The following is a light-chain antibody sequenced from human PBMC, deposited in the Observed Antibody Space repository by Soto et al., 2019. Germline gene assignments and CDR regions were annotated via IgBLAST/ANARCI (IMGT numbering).Light chain of an antibody. V-gene: IGKV1-27*01. Sequence: DIQMTQSPSSLSASVGDRVTITCRASQGISTYLAWYQQKPGKVPQILISAASAVHSGVPSRFSGSGSGTDFTLTISSLQPEDAATCYCQKYNSAPWTFGQGTKVEIK. J-gene: IGKJ1*01. CDR1: QGISTY. CDR3: QKYNSAPWT. CDR2: AAS.